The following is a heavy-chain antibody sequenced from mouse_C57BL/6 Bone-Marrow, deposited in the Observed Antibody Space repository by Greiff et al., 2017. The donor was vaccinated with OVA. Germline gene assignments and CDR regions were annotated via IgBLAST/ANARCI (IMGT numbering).Heavy chain of an antibody. Sequence: VQLQQSGGGLVQSGRSLRLSCATSGFTFSDFYMEWVRQAPGKGLEWIAASRNKANDYTTEYSASVKGRFIVSRDTSQSILYLQMNALRAEDTAIYYCARASSMDYWGQGTSVTVSS. CDR3: ARASSMDY. J-gene: IGHJ4*01. V-gene: IGHV7-1*01. CDR2: SRNKANDYTT. D-gene: IGHD1-1*01. CDR1: GFTFSDFY.